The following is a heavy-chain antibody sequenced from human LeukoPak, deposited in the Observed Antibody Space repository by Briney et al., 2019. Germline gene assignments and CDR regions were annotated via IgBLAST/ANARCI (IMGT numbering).Heavy chain of an antibody. Sequence: ASVKVSCKASGYTFTSYYMHWVRQAPGQGLEWMGIINPSGGSTSYAQKLQGRVTMTRDTSINTAYMELSRLTSDDTAVYYCATFPGVSSTLYEGKAFDIWGQGTMVTVSS. CDR2: INPSGGST. D-gene: IGHD3-16*01. CDR1: GYTFTSYY. J-gene: IGHJ3*02. CDR3: ATFPGVSSTLYEGKAFDI. V-gene: IGHV1-46*01.